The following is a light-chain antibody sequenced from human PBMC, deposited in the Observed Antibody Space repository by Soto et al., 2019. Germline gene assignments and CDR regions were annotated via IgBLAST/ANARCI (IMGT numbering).Light chain of an antibody. CDR1: QSVSSSY. V-gene: IGKV3-20*01. CDR2: AAS. J-gene: IGKJ1*01. CDR3: QQYGSSPLT. Sequence: EIVLTQSPGTLSLSPGERATLSCRASQSVSSSYFAWYQQKPGQAPRLLIYAASSSATGLPDRFSGSGSGTDFTLTISRLEPEDFAVYYCQQYGSSPLTFGQGAKVEIK.